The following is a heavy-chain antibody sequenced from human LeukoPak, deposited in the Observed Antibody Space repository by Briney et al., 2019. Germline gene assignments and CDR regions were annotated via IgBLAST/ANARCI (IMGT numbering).Heavy chain of an antibody. CDR1: GFIFSSYG. V-gene: IGHV3-30*02. CDR3: AKMSVTAPNYYYYYMDV. Sequence: PGGSLRLSCAASGFIFSSYGMHWVRQAPGKGLEWVAFIRYDGSNKYYTDSVKGRFTISRDNSKNTLYLQMNSLRAEDTAVYYCAKMSVTAPNYYYYYMDVWGKGTTVTVSS. J-gene: IGHJ6*03. CDR2: IRYDGSNK. D-gene: IGHD4-11*01.